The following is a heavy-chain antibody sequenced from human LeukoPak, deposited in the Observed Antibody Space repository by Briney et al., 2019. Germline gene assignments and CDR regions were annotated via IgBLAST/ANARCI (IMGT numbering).Heavy chain of an antibody. CDR1: GYTFTSYD. CDR3: ARGPYDSSGYYNY. V-gene: IGHV1-8*03. D-gene: IGHD3-22*01. CDR2: MNPNSGNT. J-gene: IGHJ4*02. Sequence: ASVKVSCKASGYTFTSYDINWARQATGQGLEWMGWMNPNSGNTGYAQKFQGRVTITRNTSISTAYMELSSLRSEDTAVHYCARGPYDSSGYYNYWGQGTLVTVSS.